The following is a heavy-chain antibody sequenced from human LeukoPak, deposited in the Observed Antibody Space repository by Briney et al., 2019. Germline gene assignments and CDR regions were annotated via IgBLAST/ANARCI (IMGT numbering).Heavy chain of an antibody. V-gene: IGHV4-59*01. D-gene: IGHD6-13*01. J-gene: IGHJ5*02. CDR3: ARDVAAAGTNWFDP. Sequence: SETLSLTCTVSGGSISSYYWSWIRQPPGKGLEWTGYIYYSGSTNYTPPLKSRATISVDTSKNQFSLKLSSVTAADTAVYYCARDVAAAGTNWFDPWGQGTLVTVSS. CDR2: IYYSGST. CDR1: GGSISSYY.